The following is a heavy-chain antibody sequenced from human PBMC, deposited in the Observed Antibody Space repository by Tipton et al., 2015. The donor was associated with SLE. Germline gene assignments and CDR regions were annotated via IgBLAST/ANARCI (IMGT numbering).Heavy chain of an antibody. CDR1: GGSINRSY. D-gene: IGHD2-2*01. CDR3: ARERYCSGASCYAPDY. CDR2: IFYSGST. V-gene: IGHV4-59*01. Sequence: TLSLTCTVSGGSINRSYWNWIRQPPGKGLEWIGYIFYSGSTNYNPSLKSRVTISVDTSKNQFSLKLKSVTAADSAVYYCARERYCSGASCYAPDYWGPGTLVTVSS. J-gene: IGHJ4*02.